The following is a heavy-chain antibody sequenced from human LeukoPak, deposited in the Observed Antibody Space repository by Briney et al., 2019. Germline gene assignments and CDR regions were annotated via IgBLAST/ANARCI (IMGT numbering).Heavy chain of an antibody. CDR1: GFTLSNYD. V-gene: IGHV3-30*02. CDR3: AKSYDSSGYYYEQYFQH. J-gene: IGHJ1*01. CDR2: IRYDGSNK. D-gene: IGHD3-22*01. Sequence: GGSLRLSCAASGFTLSNYDMHWVRQAPGKGLEWVAFIRYDGSNKNYADSVKGRFTISRDNSKNTLYLQMNSLRVDDTAVYYCAKSYDSSGYYYEQYFQHWGQGTLVTVSS.